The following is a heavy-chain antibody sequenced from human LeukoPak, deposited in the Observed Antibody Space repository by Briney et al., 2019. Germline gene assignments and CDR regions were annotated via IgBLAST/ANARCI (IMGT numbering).Heavy chain of an antibody. D-gene: IGHD1-26*01. J-gene: IGHJ4*02. Sequence: SETLSLTCAVSGYSISGGYYWGWIRQSPGKGLEWIGSIYHSGTTYYNPSLKSRVTISVDTSKNQFSLKLSSVTAADTAVYYCTRVGVGATNPLRWGQGTLVTVSS. CDR3: TRVGVGATNPLR. CDR1: GYSISGGYY. CDR2: IYHSGTT. V-gene: IGHV4-38-2*01.